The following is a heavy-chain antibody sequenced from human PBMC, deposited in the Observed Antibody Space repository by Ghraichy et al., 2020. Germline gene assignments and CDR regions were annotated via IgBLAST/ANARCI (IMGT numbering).Heavy chain of an antibody. J-gene: IGHJ4*02. D-gene: IGHD6-6*01. Sequence: SETLSLPCAVYGGSFSGYYWSWIRQPPGKGLEWIGEINHSGSTNYNPSLKSRVTISVDTSKNQFSLKLSSVTAADTAVYYCARDVIAARSFDYWGQGTLVTVSS. CDR1: GGSFSGYY. V-gene: IGHV4-34*01. CDR2: INHSGST. CDR3: ARDVIAARSFDY.